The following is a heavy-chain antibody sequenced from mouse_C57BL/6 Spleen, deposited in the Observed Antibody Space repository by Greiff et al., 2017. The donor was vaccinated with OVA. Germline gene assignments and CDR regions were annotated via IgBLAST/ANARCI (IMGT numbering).Heavy chain of an antibody. V-gene: IGHV1-26*01. CDR1: GYTFTDYY. CDR3: ARRYGGYFDV. CDR2: INPNNGGT. Sequence: EVKLQQSGPELVKPGASVKISCKASGYTFTDYYMNWVKQSHGKSLEWIGDINPNNGGTSYNQKFKGKATLTVDKSSSTAYMELRSLTSEDSAVYYCARRYGGYFDVWGTGTTVTVSS. D-gene: IGHD1-1*01. J-gene: IGHJ1*03.